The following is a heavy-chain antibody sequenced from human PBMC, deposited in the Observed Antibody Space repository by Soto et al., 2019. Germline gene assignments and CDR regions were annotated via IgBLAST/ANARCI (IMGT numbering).Heavy chain of an antibody. Sequence: PSETLSLTCTVSGGSISSGGYYWSWIRQHPGKGLEWIGYIYYSGSTYYNPSLKSRVTISVDTSKNQFSLKLSSVTAADTAVYYCARGDYGDKTLDYWGQGTLVTVSS. V-gene: IGHV4-31*03. J-gene: IGHJ4*02. CDR2: IYYSGST. D-gene: IGHD4-17*01. CDR1: GGSISSGGYY. CDR3: ARGDYGDKTLDY.